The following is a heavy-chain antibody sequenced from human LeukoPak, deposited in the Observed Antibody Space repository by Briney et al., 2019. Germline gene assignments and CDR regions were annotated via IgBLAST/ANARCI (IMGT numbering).Heavy chain of an antibody. CDR3: AKDPPSLVEMATIFDY. Sequence: QTRGSLRLSCAASGFTFSSYAMSWVRQAPGKGLEWVSAISGSGGSTYYADSVKGRFTISRDNSKNTLYLQMNSLRAEDTAVYYCAKDPPSLVEMATIFDYWGQGTLVTVSS. J-gene: IGHJ4*02. V-gene: IGHV3-23*01. CDR2: ISGSGGST. D-gene: IGHD5-24*01. CDR1: GFTFSSYA.